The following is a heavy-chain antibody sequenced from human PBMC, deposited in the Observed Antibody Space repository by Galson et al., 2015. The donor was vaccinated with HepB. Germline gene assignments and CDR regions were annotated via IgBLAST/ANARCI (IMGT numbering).Heavy chain of an antibody. CDR3: ARGGSWWPGRGAFDI. CDR2: IKQDGSEK. J-gene: IGHJ3*02. D-gene: IGHD2-15*01. CDR1: GFTFSSYW. V-gene: IGHV3-7*03. Sequence: SLRLSCAASGFTFSSYWMSWVRQAPGKGLEWVANIKQDGSEKYYVDSVKGRFTISRDNAKNSLYLQMNSLRAEDTAVYYCARGGSWWPGRGAFDIWGQGTMVTVSS.